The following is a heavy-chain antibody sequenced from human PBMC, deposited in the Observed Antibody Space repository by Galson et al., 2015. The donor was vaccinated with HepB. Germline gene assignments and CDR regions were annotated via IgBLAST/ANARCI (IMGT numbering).Heavy chain of an antibody. D-gene: IGHD4-23*01. CDR1: GFTFSSYA. CDR3: ARGDGGNARGFGY. CDR2: ISYDGSNK. J-gene: IGHJ4*02. V-gene: IGHV3-30*04. Sequence: SLRLSCAASGFTFSSYAMHWVRQAPGKGLEWVAVISYDGSNKYYADSVKGRFTISRDNSKNTLYLQMNSLRAEDTAVYYCARGDGGNARGFGYWGQGTLVTVSS.